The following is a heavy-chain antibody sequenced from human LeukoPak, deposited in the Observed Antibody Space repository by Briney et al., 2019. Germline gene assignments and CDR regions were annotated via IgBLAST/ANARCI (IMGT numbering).Heavy chain of an antibody. CDR3: ARMPASSSWPYFDY. CDR1: GFSLSTSGMC. V-gene: IGHV2-70*01. CDR2: IDWDDDK. J-gene: IGHJ4*02. Sequence: ESGPTLVNPTQTLTLTCTFSGFSLSTSGMCVSWIRQPPGKALEWLSLIDWDDDKYYSTSLKTRLTISKDTSKNQVVLTMTNMDPVDTATYYCARMPASSSWPYFDYWGQGTLVTVSS. D-gene: IGHD6-13*01.